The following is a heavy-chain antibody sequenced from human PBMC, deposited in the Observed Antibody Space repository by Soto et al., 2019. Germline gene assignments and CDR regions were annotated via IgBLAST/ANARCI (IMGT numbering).Heavy chain of an antibody. CDR2: ISAYNGNT. CDR3: ARNRLNRDRDYFGY. CDR1: GYTFTSYG. J-gene: IGHJ4*02. V-gene: IGHV1-18*01. Sequence: QVQLVQSGAEVKKPGASVKVSCKASGYTFTSYGISWVRQAPGQGLEWMGWISAYNGNTNYAQKLQGRVTMTTDTATSTAHKELRSLRSDDTAVYYCARNRLNRDRDYFGYWGQGTLVTVSS.